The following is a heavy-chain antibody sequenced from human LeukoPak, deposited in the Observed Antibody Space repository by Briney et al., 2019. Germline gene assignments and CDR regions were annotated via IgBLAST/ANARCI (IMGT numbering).Heavy chain of an antibody. CDR3: ARDGGFGEIVLMDV. D-gene: IGHD3-10*01. CDR1: GGSISSFY. J-gene: IGHJ6*04. CDR2: IYYSGST. Sequence: PSETLSLTCTVSGGSISSFYWSWIRQPPGKGLEWIGYIYYSGSTNYNPSLKSRVTISVDTSKNQFSLKLSSVTAADTAVYYCARDGGFGEIVLMDVWGKGTTVTVSS. V-gene: IGHV4-59*01.